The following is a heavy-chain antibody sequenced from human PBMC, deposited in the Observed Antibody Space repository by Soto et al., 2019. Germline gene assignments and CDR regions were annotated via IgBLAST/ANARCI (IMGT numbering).Heavy chain of an antibody. V-gene: IGHV4-59*08. CDR2: IYYSGST. D-gene: IGHD3-3*01. CDR3: ARHQYDFWSGSARMYYFDY. Sequence: SETLSLTCTVSGGSISSYYWSWIRQPPGKGLEWIGYIYYSGSTNYNPSLKSRVTISVDTSKNQFSLKLSSVTAADTTVYYCARHQYDFWSGSARMYYFDYWGQGTLVTVSS. CDR1: GGSISSYY. J-gene: IGHJ4*02.